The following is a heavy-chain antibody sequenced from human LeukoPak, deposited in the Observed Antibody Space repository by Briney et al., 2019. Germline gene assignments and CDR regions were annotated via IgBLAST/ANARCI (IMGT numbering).Heavy chain of an antibody. J-gene: IGHJ5*02. V-gene: IGHV3-11*01. CDR2: ISSSGSTI. D-gene: IGHD3-9*01. CDR3: AKDYLDILTGYYLSHINWFDP. Sequence: PGGSLRLSCAASGFTFSDYYMSWIRQAPGKGLEWVSYISSSGSTIYYADSVKGRFTISRDNAKNSLYLQMNSLRAEDTAVYYCAKDYLDILTGYYLSHINWFDPWGQGTLVTVSS. CDR1: GFTFSDYY.